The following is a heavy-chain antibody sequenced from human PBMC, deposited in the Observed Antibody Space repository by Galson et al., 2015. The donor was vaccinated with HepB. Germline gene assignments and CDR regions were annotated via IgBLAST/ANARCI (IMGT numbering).Heavy chain of an antibody. CDR3: ARGRWGYYDTRGYNRELDI. Sequence: SETLSLTCAVSGDSISTSHWWSWVRQPPGKGLEWIGELYRSGTINYNPSLERRVTISVDKSKNEFSLKLNSVTGADTAIYYCARGRWGYYDTRGYNRELDIWGQGTQVTVSS. J-gene: IGHJ4*02. D-gene: IGHD3-22*01. CDR1: GDSISTSHW. V-gene: IGHV4-4*02. CDR2: LYRSGTI.